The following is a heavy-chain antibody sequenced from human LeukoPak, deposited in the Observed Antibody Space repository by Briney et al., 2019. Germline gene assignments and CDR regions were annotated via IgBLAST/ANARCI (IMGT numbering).Heavy chain of an antibody. D-gene: IGHD3-3*02. Sequence: GSLRLSCAASGFTLSSYSMNWVRQAPGKGLEWVSSISSSSSYIYYADSVKGRFTISRDNAKNSLYLQMNSLRAEDTAVYYCARDRRSRIFGVVIPSGNFDYWGQGTLVTVSS. J-gene: IGHJ4*02. CDR1: GFTLSSYS. CDR2: ISSSSSYI. V-gene: IGHV3-21*01. CDR3: ARDRRSRIFGVVIPSGNFDY.